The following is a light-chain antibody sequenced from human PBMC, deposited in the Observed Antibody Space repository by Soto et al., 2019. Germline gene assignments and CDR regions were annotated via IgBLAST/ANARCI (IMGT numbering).Light chain of an antibody. CDR3: QRSYCPLRNT. V-gene: IGKV1-39*01. CDR1: QSIRND. Sequence: DIQMTQFPSSLSSSVRDRVTITCRASQSIRNDLNWYQQKPGKAPKLLIYAAAVLQSGVQSRCSGRISGTDFTLTISGLQPEEIETYCCQRSYCPLRNTFRQGT. CDR2: AAA. J-gene: IGKJ5*01.